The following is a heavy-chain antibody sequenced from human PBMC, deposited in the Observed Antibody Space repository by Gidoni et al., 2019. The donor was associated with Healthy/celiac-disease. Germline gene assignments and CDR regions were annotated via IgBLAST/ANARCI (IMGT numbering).Heavy chain of an antibody. CDR1: GYTLTALS. J-gene: IGHJ3*02. V-gene: IGHV1-24*01. CDR2: FATEDGET. CDR3: ATPVTYDILTGYSTAAFDI. Sequence: QVQLVQSGTEVKKPGASVQVSCKVSGYTLTALSIHWVRQAPGKGLEWMGGFATEDGETIYAQKFQGRVTMTEDTSTDTAYMELSSLRSEDTAVYYCATPVTYDILTGYSTAAFDIWGQGTMVTVSS. D-gene: IGHD3-9*01.